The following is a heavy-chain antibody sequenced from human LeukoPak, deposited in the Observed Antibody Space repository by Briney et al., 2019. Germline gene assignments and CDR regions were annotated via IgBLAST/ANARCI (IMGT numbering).Heavy chain of an antibody. V-gene: IGHV4-59*01. CDR1: GGSISSYY. CDR2: IYYSGST. Sequence: SETLSLTCTVSGGSISSYYWSWIRQPPGKGLEWIGYIYYSGSTNYNPSLKSRVTISIGTSKNQFSLKLSSVTAADTAVYYCARERGGDYSDAFDIWGQGTMVTVS. J-gene: IGHJ3*02. CDR3: ARERGGDYSDAFDI. D-gene: IGHD4-11*01.